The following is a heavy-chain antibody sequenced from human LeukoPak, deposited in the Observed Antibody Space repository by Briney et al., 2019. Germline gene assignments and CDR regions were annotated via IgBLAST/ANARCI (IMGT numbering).Heavy chain of an antibody. CDR3: TTDFPKN. J-gene: IGHJ4*02. Sequence: PGGSLRLSCAASGFTFSSYGLSWVRQAPGKGLEWVSGITGSGDSTFYADSVKGRFTISRDNSKNTLYLQMNSLKTEDTAVYYCTTDFPKNWGQGTLVTVSS. V-gene: IGHV3-23*01. CDR2: ITGSGDST. CDR1: GFTFSSYG.